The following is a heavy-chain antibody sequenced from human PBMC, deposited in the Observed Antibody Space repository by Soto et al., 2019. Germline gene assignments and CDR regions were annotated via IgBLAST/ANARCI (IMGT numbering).Heavy chain of an antibody. J-gene: IGHJ3*01. D-gene: IGHD3-22*01. CDR1: GYTFTSYG. Sequence: QVQLVQSGAEVKKPGASVKVSCKASGYTFTSYGISWVRQAPGQGLEWMGWISAYNGNTIYAQKVQGRVSMTTDTSPSTAYMELRSLRSDDTAVYHFAIFNYDNGHALHVWGQGTMVTVSS. CDR2: ISAYNGNT. CDR3: AIFNYDNGHALHV. V-gene: IGHV1-18*01.